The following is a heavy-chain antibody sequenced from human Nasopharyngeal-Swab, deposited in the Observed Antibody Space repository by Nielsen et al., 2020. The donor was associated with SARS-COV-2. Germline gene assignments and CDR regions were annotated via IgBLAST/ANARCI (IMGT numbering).Heavy chain of an antibody. Sequence: GESLKISCAASGFTFSSYSMNWVRQAPGKGLEWVSSISSSSSYIYYADSVKGRFTISRDNAKNSLYLQMNSLRAEDTAVYYCAKDRYYYDSSGYYPVEPYLDYWGQGTLVTVSS. CDR1: GFTFSSYS. D-gene: IGHD3-22*01. CDR2: ISSSSSYI. J-gene: IGHJ4*02. CDR3: AKDRYYYDSSGYYPVEPYLDY. V-gene: IGHV3-21*01.